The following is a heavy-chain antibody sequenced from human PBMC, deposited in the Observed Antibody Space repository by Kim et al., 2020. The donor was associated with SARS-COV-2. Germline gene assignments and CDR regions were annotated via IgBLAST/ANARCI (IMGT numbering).Heavy chain of an antibody. D-gene: IGHD5-18*01. Sequence: SVKVSCKASGGTFSSYAISWVRQAPGQGLEWMGGIIPIFGTANYAQKFQGRVTITADESTSTAYMELSSLRSEDTAVYYCARDALDTAMANYYYYYGMDVWGQGTTVTVSS. CDR1: GGTFSSYA. CDR3: ARDALDTAMANYYYYYGMDV. J-gene: IGHJ6*02. V-gene: IGHV1-69*13. CDR2: IIPIFGTA.